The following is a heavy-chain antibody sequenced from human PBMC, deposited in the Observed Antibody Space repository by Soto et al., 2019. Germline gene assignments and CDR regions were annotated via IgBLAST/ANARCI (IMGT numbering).Heavy chain of an antibody. D-gene: IGHD3-22*01. Sequence: GGSLRLSCAASGFIFNNYAINWVRQVPGKGLEWVSGISGRGGNTFYADSMKGRFTISRYNSKNTVYLQMTNLRVEDTAIYYCANPSHSGYYAGSFASWGREPLFAFSS. V-gene: IGHV3-23*01. CDR1: GFIFNNYA. CDR2: ISGRGGNT. J-gene: IGHJ4*02. CDR3: ANPSHSGYYAGSFAS.